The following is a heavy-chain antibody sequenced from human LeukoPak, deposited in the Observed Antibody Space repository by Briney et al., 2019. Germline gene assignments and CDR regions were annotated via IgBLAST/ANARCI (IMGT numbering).Heavy chain of an antibody. J-gene: IGHJ5*02. D-gene: IGHD3-10*01. Sequence: GGSLRLSCAASGFTFSSYGMSWVRQAPEKGLEWVSAISGSGGSTYYADSVKGRFTISRDNSKNTLYLQMNSLRAEDTAVYYCAKGELLWFGELFPFDPWGQGTLVTVSS. V-gene: IGHV3-23*01. CDR3: AKGELLWFGELFPFDP. CDR2: ISGSGGST. CDR1: GFTFSSYG.